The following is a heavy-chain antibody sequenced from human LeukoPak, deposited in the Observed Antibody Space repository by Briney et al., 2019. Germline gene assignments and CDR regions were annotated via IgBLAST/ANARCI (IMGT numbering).Heavy chain of an antibody. CDR3: ARADSGDY. CDR2: ISSSSSYI. J-gene: IGHJ4*02. Sequence: TGGSLRFPCAASGFTFSGYSMNWVRQAPGKGLEWVSSISSSSSYIYYANSVKGRFTISRDNAKNSLYLQTNSLRAEDTAVYYCARADSGDYWGQGTLVTVSS. D-gene: IGHD6-25*01. CDR1: GFTFSGYS. V-gene: IGHV3-21*01.